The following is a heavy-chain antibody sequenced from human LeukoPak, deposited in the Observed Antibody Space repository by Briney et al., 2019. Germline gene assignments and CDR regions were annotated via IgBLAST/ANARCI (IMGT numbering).Heavy chain of an antibody. CDR2: ITSSSNYI. Sequence: GGSLRLSCAASGFTFSSYSMNWVRQAPGKGLEWVSSITSSSNYIYYADSVKGRLTISRDNAKNSLYLRMIILRAEDTAVYYCARGTSGYSVWGQGTLVTISS. CDR3: ARGTSGYSV. J-gene: IGHJ4*02. V-gene: IGHV3-21*01. CDR1: GFTFSSYS. D-gene: IGHD3-22*01.